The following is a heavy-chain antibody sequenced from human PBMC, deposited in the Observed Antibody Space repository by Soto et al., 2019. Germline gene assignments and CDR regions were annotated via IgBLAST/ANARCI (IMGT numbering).Heavy chain of an antibody. J-gene: IGHJ5*02. D-gene: IGHD3-10*01. CDR2: IYYSGST. CDR3: ARDRITMVRGSILRGSNWFDP. CDR1: GGSTSSGDYY. Sequence: SETLSLTCTVSGGSTSSGDYYWSWIRQPPGKGLEWIGYIYYSGSTYYNPSLKSRVTISVDTSKNQFSLKLSSVTAADTAVYYCARDRITMVRGSILRGSNWFDPWGQGTLVTVSS. V-gene: IGHV4-30-4*01.